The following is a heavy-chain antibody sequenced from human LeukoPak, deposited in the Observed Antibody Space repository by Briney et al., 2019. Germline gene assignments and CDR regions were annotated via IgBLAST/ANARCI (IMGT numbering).Heavy chain of an antibody. D-gene: IGHD2-21*01. V-gene: IGHV3-21*01. CDR3: ARGLCGGDCYDY. Sequence: GGSLRLSCAASGFTFSNAWMSWVRQAPGKGLEWVSSITSSSNYINYADSVKGRFTISRDNAKNSLYLQMNSLIVEDTAVYYCARGLCGGDCYDYWGQGTLVTVSS. J-gene: IGHJ4*02. CDR2: ITSSSNYI. CDR1: GFTFSNAW.